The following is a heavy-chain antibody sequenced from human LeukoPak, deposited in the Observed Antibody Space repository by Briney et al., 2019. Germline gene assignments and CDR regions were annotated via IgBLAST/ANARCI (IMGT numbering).Heavy chain of an antibody. V-gene: IGHV3-48*03. CDR1: GFTFSNYE. Sequence: GGSLRLSCAASGFTFSNYEMNWVRQAPGMGLEWVSYITSSGPTAYYADSVKGRFNIPRDNAQNSLFLQMNNLTAEDTAIYYCARLGFCSDGSCYSLDYWGQGILVTVSS. CDR2: ITSSGPTA. D-gene: IGHD2-15*01. J-gene: IGHJ4*02. CDR3: ARLGFCSDGSCYSLDY.